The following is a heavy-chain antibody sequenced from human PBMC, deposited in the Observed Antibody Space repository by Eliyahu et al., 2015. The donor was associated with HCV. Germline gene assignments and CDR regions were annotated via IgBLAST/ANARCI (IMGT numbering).Heavy chain of an antibody. Sequence: EVQLVESGGGLVQPGGSLRLSCAASGFTFSSYWXHWVRQAPGKGLVWVXRINSDGSSTSYADSVKGRFTISRDNAKNTLYLQMNSLRAEDTAVYYCARISELTLVWNWGQGTLVTVSS. J-gene: IGHJ4*02. D-gene: IGHD2-8*02. V-gene: IGHV3-74*01. CDR3: ARISELTLVWN. CDR1: GFTFSSYW. CDR2: INSDGSST.